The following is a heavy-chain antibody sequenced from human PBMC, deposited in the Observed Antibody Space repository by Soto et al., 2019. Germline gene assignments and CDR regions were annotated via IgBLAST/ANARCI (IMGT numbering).Heavy chain of an antibody. Sequence: ASVKVSCKASGYIFTNYAIHWVRQAPGQGFEYMGWINTVNGDTKYSENFQGRVTITSDTSATTAYMELSGLGSEDTAVYFCARGLRGARYFDLWGRGALVTVPQ. V-gene: IGHV1-3*04. CDR2: INTVNGDT. CDR3: ARGLRGARYFDL. CDR1: GYIFTNYA. J-gene: IGHJ2*01. D-gene: IGHD4-17*01.